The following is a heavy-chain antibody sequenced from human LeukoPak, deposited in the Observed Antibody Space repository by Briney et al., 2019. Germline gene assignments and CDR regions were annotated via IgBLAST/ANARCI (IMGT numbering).Heavy chain of an antibody. CDR1: GGSISSYY. D-gene: IGHD6-19*01. J-gene: IGHJ6*03. CDR3: ARDKRVAVAGTYIYYYYMDV. CDR2: IYISGSGST. V-gene: IGHV4-4*07. Sequence: SETLSLTCTVSGGSISSYYWSWIRQPAGKGLEWIGRIYISGSGSTNYNPSLKSRVTMSVDTSKNQFSLKLSPVTAADTAVYYCARDKRVAVAGTYIYYYYMDVWGNGTTVTISS.